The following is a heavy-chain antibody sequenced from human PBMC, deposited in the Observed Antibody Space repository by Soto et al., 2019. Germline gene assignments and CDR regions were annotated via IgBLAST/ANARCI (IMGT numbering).Heavy chain of an antibody. CDR3: AKYRVWSHLYDTSPFDY. Sequence: EVQLLESGGGLVQPGGSLRLSCAASGFTFTDYAMTWVRQAPGKGLEWVSAISGSGYSTYYADSVKGRFTISRDNSKNTLFLQMNSLRADDTGVYYCAKYRVWSHLYDTSPFDYWGQGSLVTVSP. J-gene: IGHJ4*02. D-gene: IGHD3-22*01. CDR1: GFTFTDYA. CDR2: ISGSGYST. V-gene: IGHV3-23*01.